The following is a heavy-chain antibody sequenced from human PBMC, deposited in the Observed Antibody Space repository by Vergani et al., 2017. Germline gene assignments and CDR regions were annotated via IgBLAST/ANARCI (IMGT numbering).Heavy chain of an antibody. J-gene: IGHJ2*01. CDR3: SGDRLVAGAGTTGYFDL. V-gene: IGHV3-7*01. CDR1: GFTFSSYW. CDR2: IKQDGSEK. D-gene: IGHD6-19*01. Sequence: EVQLLESGGDLVQPGGSLRLSCAASGFTFSSYWMSWVRQAPGKGLEWVANIKQDGSEKYYVDSVKGRFTISRDNAKNSLYLQMNSLRGEDTAVYYCSGDRLVAGAGTTGYFDLWGRGTLVTVSS.